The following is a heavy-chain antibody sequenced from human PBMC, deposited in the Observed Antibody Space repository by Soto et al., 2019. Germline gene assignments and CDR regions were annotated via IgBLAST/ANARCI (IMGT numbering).Heavy chain of an antibody. Sequence: GGSLRLSCGASGFTFRNYWMTWVRQAPGKGLEWVANIKQDGSEKYYVDSVKGRFTISRDNAENSLYLQMNSLRAEDTAVYYCASGGSSLNFDSWGQGTLVTVS. CDR3: ASGGSSLNFDS. D-gene: IGHD6-6*01. CDR2: IKQDGSEK. J-gene: IGHJ4*02. V-gene: IGHV3-7*01. CDR1: GFTFRNYW.